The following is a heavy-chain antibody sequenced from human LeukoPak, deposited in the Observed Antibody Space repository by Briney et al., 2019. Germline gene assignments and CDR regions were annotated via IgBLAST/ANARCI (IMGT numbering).Heavy chain of an antibody. V-gene: IGHV3-33*06. CDR1: GFTFSSYG. Sequence: PGRSLRLSCAASGFTFSSYGMHWVRQAPGKGLEWVAVIWYDGSNKYYADSVKGRFTISRDNSKNTLYPQMNSLRAEDTAVYYCAKGKGLYDSSGYYYHYFDYWGQGTLVTVSS. CDR2: IWYDGSNK. D-gene: IGHD3-22*01. J-gene: IGHJ4*02. CDR3: AKGKGLYDSSGYYYHYFDY.